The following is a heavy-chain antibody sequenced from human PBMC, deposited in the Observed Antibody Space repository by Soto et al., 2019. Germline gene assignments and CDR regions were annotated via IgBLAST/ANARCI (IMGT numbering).Heavy chain of an antibody. CDR3: SKGCEGSCIPLWLPVAFDI. D-gene: IGHD5-18*01. J-gene: IGHJ3*02. V-gene: IGHV3-23*01. Sequence: EVQLLESGGGLVQPGGSLRLSCAASGFTFSSYAMSWVRQARGKGLEWVSTISGSGGSTYYEDSVKGRFTISRDNSKNTLYLQMNSLRAEDTGVYYGSKGCEGSCIPLWLPVAFDIWGQGKMVTVSS. CDR1: GFTFSSYA. CDR2: ISGSGGST.